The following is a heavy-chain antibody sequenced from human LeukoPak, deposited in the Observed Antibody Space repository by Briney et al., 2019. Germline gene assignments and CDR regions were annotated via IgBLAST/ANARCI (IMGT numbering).Heavy chain of an antibody. CDR3: AKGGPQFFDY. CDR2: ISGSGGST. Sequence: GGSLRLSCAASRFTFSSSTMSWVRQAPGKGLEWVSTISGSGGSTYSTDSVKGRFTISRDNSKSTLYLQMNSLRVEDTAIYYCAKGGPQFFDYWGQGTLVTVSS. D-gene: IGHD5-24*01. J-gene: IGHJ4*02. CDR1: RFTFSSST. V-gene: IGHV3-23*01.